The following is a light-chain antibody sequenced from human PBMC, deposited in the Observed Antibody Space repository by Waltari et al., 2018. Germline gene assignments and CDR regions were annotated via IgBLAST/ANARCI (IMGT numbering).Light chain of an antibody. CDR2: GAS. CDR1: RSVLFSSNNKDY. V-gene: IGKV4-1*01. J-gene: IGKJ2*01. CDR3: QQYYTTLYT. Sequence: DIVMTQYPDSLAVSLGEGATIHCKASRSVLFSSNNKDYLAWYQQKPGPPPKPLIYGASTRESGVPDRFSGSGSGTDFTLNISSLQAEDVAVYYCQQYYTTLYTFGQGTKLEIK.